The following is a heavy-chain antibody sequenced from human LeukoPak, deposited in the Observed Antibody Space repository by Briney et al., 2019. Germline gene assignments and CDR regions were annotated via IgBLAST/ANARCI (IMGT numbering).Heavy chain of an antibody. Sequence: GGSLRLSCAASGFTFSNYSMNWVRQAPGKGLEWVSSISSSSSYIYYADSVKGRFTISRDNAKNSLYLQMNSLRAEDTAVYYCARDPYCSSTSCSLDWGQGTLVTVSS. CDR1: GFTFSNYS. J-gene: IGHJ4*02. D-gene: IGHD2-2*01. CDR2: ISSSSSYI. CDR3: ARDPYCSSTSCSLD. V-gene: IGHV3-21*01.